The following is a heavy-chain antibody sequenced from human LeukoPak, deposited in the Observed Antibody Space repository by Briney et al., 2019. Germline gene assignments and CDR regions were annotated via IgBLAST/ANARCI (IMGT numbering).Heavy chain of an antibody. V-gene: IGHV1-46*01. J-gene: IGHJ4*02. CDR3: ARDREYSSSWYPSWLDY. CDR1: GYTFTSYY. Sequence: ASVKVSCKASGYTFTSYYMHWVRQAPGQGLEWMGIINPSGGSTSYAQKFQGRVTMTRDMSTSTVYMELSSLRSEDTAVYYCARDREYSSSWYPSWLDYWGQGTLVTVSS. D-gene: IGHD6-13*01. CDR2: INPSGGST.